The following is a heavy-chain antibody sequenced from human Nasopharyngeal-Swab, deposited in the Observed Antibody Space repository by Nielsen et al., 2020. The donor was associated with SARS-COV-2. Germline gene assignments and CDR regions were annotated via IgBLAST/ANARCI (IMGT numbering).Heavy chain of an antibody. V-gene: IGHV4-31*03. Sequence: SETLSLTCTVSGGSISSGGYYWSWIRQHPGKGLEWIGYIYYSGSTYYNPSLKSRVTISVDTSKNQFSLKLSSVTATDTAVYYGARDSRYSSSWYAYYYYYMDVWGKGTTVTVSS. CDR3: ARDSRYSSSWYAYYYYYMDV. J-gene: IGHJ6*03. CDR2: IYYSGST. CDR1: GGSISSGGYY. D-gene: IGHD6-13*01.